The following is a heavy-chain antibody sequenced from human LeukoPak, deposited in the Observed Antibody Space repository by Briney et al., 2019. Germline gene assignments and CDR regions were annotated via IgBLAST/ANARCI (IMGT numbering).Heavy chain of an antibody. CDR1: GGTFSSYA. V-gene: IGHV1-69*04. Sequence: SVKVSCKASGGTFSSYAISWVRQAPGQGLEWMGRIIPILGIANYAQKFQGRVTITADKSTSTAYMELSSLRSEDTAVYYCASSFGYSSGWYWGYWGQGTLVTVSS. CDR2: IIPILGIA. J-gene: IGHJ4*02. CDR3: ASSFGYSSGWYWGY. D-gene: IGHD6-19*01.